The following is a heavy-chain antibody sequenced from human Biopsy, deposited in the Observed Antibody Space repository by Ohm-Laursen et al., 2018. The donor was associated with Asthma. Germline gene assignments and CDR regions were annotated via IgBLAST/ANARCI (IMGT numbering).Heavy chain of an antibody. D-gene: IGHD5-24*01. V-gene: IGHV2-5*02. J-gene: IGHJ4*02. CDR2: TYWDADK. CDR3: AHFKMSTSMAFDY. CDR1: GFSLSTSGVG. Sequence: TQTLTLTLSFSGFSLSTSGVGVGWIRQPPGKALDWLALTYWDADKRYSPSLKTRLTITKDTSNNQVVLTLTNVDPVDTATYYCAHFKMSTSMAFDYWGPGTVVTVSS.